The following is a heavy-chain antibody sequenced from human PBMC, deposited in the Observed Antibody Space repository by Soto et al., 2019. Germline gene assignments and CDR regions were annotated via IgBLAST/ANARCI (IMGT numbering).Heavy chain of an antibody. CDR2: IYWNDDK. J-gene: IGHJ5*02. V-gene: IGHV2-5*01. Sequence: SGPTLVNPTQTLTLTCTFSGFSLSTSGVGVGWIRQPPGKALEWLALIYWNDDKRYSPSLKSRLTITKDTSKNQVVLTMTNMDPVDTATYYCAHRRSRGYDSWSESDWFDPWGQGTLVTVSS. D-gene: IGHD3-3*01. CDR3: AHRRSRGYDSWSESDWFDP. CDR1: GFSLSTSGVG.